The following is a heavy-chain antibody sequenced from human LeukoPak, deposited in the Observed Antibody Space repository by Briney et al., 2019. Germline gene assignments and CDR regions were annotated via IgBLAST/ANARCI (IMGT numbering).Heavy chain of an antibody. V-gene: IGHV1-69*04. D-gene: IGHD6-13*01. CDR1: GGTFSSYA. J-gene: IGHJ4*02. Sequence: SVKVSCKASGGTFSSYAISWVRQAPGQGLEWMGRIIPILGIANYAQKFQGRVTITADKSTSTAYMELSSLRSEDTAVYYCANIAAAGNTYYFDYWGQGTLVTVSS. CDR2: IIPILGIA. CDR3: ANIAAAGNTYYFDY.